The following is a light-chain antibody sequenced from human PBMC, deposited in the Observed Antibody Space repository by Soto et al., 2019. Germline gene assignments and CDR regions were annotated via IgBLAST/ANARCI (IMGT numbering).Light chain of an antibody. J-gene: IGLJ2*01. V-gene: IGLV2-14*01. Sequence: QSVLTQPASVSGSPGQSITLSCTGTSSDIGGYDYVSWYQRHPGKAPKLINYDVNNRPSGVSNRFSGSKSGNTASLTISGLQAEDEADYYCTSYASGSTHVVFGGGTKLTVL. CDR1: SSDIGGYDY. CDR3: TSYASGSTHVV. CDR2: DVN.